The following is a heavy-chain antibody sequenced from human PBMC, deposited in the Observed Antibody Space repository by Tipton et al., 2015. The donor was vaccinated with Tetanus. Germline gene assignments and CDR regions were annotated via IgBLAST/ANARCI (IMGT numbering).Heavy chain of an antibody. V-gene: IGHV3-9*01. D-gene: IGHD4-17*01. Sequence: QLVQSGGGLVQPGRSLRLSCAASGFTFDYYAMHWVRQAPGKGLEWVSGISWNSRSIGYADSVKGRFTISRDNAKNSLYLQMNSLRAEDTALYYCAKDTHNDYGDRFDYWGQGTLVTVSS. CDR2: ISWNSRSI. CDR3: AKDTHNDYGDRFDY. J-gene: IGHJ4*02. CDR1: GFTFDYYA.